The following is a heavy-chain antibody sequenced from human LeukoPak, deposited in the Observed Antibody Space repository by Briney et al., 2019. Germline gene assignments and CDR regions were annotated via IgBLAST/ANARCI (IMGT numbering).Heavy chain of an antibody. Sequence: GGSLSLSCAASGFTFSSYSVSWVRQAPGRGLEWVSAISGSGGSTYYADSVKGRYTISRDNSKNTLYLQMTSLRAEDTAVYYCAKFVALSEGNWFDPWGQGTLVTVSS. CDR1: GFTFSSYS. J-gene: IGHJ5*02. V-gene: IGHV3-23*01. CDR3: AKFVALSEGNWFDP. D-gene: IGHD5-12*01. CDR2: ISGSGGST.